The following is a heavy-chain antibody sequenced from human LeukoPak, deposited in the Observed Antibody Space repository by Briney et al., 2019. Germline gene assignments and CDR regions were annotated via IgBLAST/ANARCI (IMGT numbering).Heavy chain of an antibody. CDR2: IIPIFGTA. V-gene: IGHV1-69*06. Sequence: SVKVSCKASGGTFSSYAISWVRQAPGQGLEWMGGIIPIFGTANYAQKFQGRVAITADKSTSTAYMELSSLRSEDTAVYYCARARSDYYDSSCYDYWGQGTLVTVSS. CDR3: ARARSDYYDSSCYDY. D-gene: IGHD3-22*01. CDR1: GGTFSSYA. J-gene: IGHJ4*02.